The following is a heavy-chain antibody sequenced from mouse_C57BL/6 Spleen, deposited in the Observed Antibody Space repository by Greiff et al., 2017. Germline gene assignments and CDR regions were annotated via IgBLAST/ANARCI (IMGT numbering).Heavy chain of an antibody. D-gene: IGHD1-1*01. CDR3: AIFYYGSSYGAMDY. Sequence: EVKLVESGGGLVQPGGSLSLSCAASGFTFTDYYMSWVRQPPGKALEWLGFIRNKANGYTTEYSASVKGRFTISRDNSQSILYLQMNALRAEDSATYYCAIFYYGSSYGAMDYWGQGTSVTVSS. V-gene: IGHV7-3*01. CDR2: IRNKANGYTT. J-gene: IGHJ4*01. CDR1: GFTFTDYY.